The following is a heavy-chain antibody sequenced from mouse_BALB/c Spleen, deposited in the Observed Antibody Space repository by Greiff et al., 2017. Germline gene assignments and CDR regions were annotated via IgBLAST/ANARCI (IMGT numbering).Heavy chain of an antibody. J-gene: IGHJ2*01. D-gene: IGHD1-1*01. CDR2: IYPGDGDT. V-gene: IGHV1-87*01. CDR3: ARSDYGSSTDY. Sequence: VQLQQSGAELARPGASVKLSCKASGYTFTSYWMQWVKQRPGQGLEWIGAIYPGDGDTRYTQKFKGKATLTADKSSSTAYMQLSSLASEDSAVYYCARSDYGSSTDYWGQGTTLTVSS. CDR1: GYTFTSYW.